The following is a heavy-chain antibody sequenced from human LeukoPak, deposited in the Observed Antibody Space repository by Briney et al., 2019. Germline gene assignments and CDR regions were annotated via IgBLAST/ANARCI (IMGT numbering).Heavy chain of an antibody. J-gene: IGHJ4*02. CDR1: GFRFNNYA. CDR3: AKDRDWTFDY. CDR2: IRHDGSNK. D-gene: IGHD3/OR15-3a*01. Sequence: QPGGSLRLSCAASGFRFNNYAMHWVRQAPGKGLEWVAFIRHDGSNKYYSDSVKGRFTISSDNSKNTLYVQMNSLRTEDTAVYYCAKDRDWTFDYWGQGTLVTVSS. V-gene: IGHV3-30*02.